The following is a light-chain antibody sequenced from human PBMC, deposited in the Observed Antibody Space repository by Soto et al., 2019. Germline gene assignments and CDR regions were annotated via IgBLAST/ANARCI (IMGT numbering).Light chain of an antibody. CDR3: ATWHDSFYV. Sequence: QSVLTQPPSASGSPGQRVIVSCSGSTSDIGTNAVNWFQHLPGTAPKLLIYTNNQRSSGVPDRFSGSKSGTSASLAISGLQSEDEADYYCATWHDSFYVFGTGTKLTVL. V-gene: IGLV1-44*01. CDR1: TSDIGTNA. J-gene: IGLJ1*01. CDR2: TNN.